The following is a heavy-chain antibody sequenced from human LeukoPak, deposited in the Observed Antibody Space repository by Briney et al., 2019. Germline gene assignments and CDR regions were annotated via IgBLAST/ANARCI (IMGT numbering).Heavy chain of an antibody. V-gene: IGHV4-34*01. CDR2: INHSGST. J-gene: IGHJ4*02. CDR1: GGSIRRSY. Sequence: SETLSLTCTVSGGSIRRSYWSWIRQPPGKGLEWIGEINHSGSTNYNPSLKSRVTISVDTSKNQFSLKLSSVTAADTAVYYCARKGGVSSGGFDYWGQGTLVTVSS. CDR3: ARKGGVSSGGFDY. D-gene: IGHD2-15*01.